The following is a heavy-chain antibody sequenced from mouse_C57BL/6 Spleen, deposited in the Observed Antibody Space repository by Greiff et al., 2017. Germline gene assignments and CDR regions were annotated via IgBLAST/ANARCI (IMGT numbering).Heavy chain of an antibody. D-gene: IGHD1-1*01. J-gene: IGHJ2*01. CDR3: ATRLLRSPLGY. Sequence: QVQLQQSGAELAKPGASVKLSCKASGYTFTSYWMHWVQQRPGQGLEWIGYINPSSGYTKYNQKFKDTATLTADKSSSTAYMQLSSLTYEDSAVYYCATRLLRSPLGYWGQGTTLTVSS. CDR1: GYTFTSYW. CDR2: INPSSGYT. V-gene: IGHV1-7*01.